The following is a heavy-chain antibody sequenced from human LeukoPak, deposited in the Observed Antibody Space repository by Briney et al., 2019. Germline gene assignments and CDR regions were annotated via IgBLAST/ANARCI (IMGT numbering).Heavy chain of an antibody. J-gene: IGHJ4*02. D-gene: IGHD2-2*01. Sequence: SGGSLRLSCAASGFTFSSYAMSWVRQAPGKGLEWVSSISWSGDRMGYADAVKGRFTISRDNAKNSLFLQMNSLRVEDTALYYCAKDLGGSATTVWGQGTLVTVSS. CDR3: AKDLGGSATTV. CDR1: GFTFSSYA. V-gene: IGHV3-9*01. CDR2: ISWSGDRM.